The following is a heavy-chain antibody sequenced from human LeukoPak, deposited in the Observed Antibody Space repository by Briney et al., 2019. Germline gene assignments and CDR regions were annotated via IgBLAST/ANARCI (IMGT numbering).Heavy chain of an antibody. V-gene: IGHV1-2*02. CDR1: GYTFTGYN. CDR3: AVAVKEIYGDYLLGY. J-gene: IGHJ4*02. D-gene: IGHD4-17*01. Sequence: GASVKVSCKASGYTFTGYNMHWARQAPGQGLEWMGWINPNSDDTNHAQKFQGRVTMTIATSINTAYMELSRLRSDDTAVYYCAVAVKEIYGDYLLGYWGRGTLVSVSS. CDR2: INPNSDDT.